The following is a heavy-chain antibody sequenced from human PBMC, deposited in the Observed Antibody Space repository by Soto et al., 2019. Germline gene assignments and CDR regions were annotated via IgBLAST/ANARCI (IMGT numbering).Heavy chain of an antibody. CDR1: GGTFSRYA. D-gene: IGHD2-2*01. V-gene: IGHV1-69*01. J-gene: IGHJ6*02. CDR3: ASKVVLAALGGSYYYGRDV. CDR2: IIPIFGTA. Sequence: QVQLVQSGAEVKKPGSSVKVSCKASGGTFSRYAISWVRQAPGQGLEWLGGIIPIFGTANYAQKFQGRVTITADESTITAYMELSSLRPEDTAVYYWASKVVLAALGGSYYYGRDVWGQGTTVTVSS.